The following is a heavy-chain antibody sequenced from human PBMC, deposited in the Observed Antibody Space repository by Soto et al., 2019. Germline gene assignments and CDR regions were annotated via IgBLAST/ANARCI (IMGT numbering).Heavy chain of an antibody. CDR3: ARDREDTAMVFYYYYGMDV. CDR1: GFTFSSYS. J-gene: IGHJ6*02. CDR2: ISSSSSYI. Sequence: GGSLRLSCAASGFTFSSYSMNWVRQAPGKGLEWVSSISSSSSYIYYADSVKGRFTISRDNAKNSLYLQMNSLRAEDTAVYYCARDREDTAMVFYYYYGMDVWGQGTTVTVSS. D-gene: IGHD5-18*01. V-gene: IGHV3-21*01.